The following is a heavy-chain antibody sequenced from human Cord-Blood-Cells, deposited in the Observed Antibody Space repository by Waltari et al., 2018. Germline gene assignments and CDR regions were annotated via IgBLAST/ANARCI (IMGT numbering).Heavy chain of an antibody. V-gene: IGHV4-39*01. CDR2: IYYSGST. CDR3: ASITSAAGLWYFDL. J-gene: IGHJ2*01. Sequence: QLQLQESGPGLVKPSETLSLTCTVSGGSISSSSYYWGCICQPPGKGLEWIGCIYYSGSTYYNPYLKSRVTISVDTSKNQFSLKLSSVTAADTAVYYCASITSAAGLWYFDLWGRGTLVTVSS. CDR1: GGSISSSSYY. D-gene: IGHD6-13*01.